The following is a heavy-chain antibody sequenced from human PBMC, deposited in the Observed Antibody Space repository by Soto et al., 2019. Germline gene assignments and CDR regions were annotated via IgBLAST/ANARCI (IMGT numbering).Heavy chain of an antibody. J-gene: IGHJ3*02. V-gene: IGHV3-11*01. Sequence: GSLRLSCSASGFTFRDYYMSWNRPAPGKGLEWVSYISSSGSTIYYADSVKGRFTISRDNSKNSLYLQMNSLRAEDTAVYYCARDFSEIDDNAFDIWGQGTMVTVSS. CDR1: GFTFRDYY. CDR2: ISSSGSTI. CDR3: ARDFSEIDDNAFDI. D-gene: IGHD6-19*01.